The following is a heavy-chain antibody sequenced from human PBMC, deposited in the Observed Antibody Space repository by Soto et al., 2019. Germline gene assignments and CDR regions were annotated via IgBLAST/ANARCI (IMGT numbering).Heavy chain of an antibody. Sequence: EVQLLESGGGSVQPGGSLRLSCAASGFAFSNFAMTWVRQAPGKGLEWVSTISGSGGYTYYGDSVKGRFTISRDDSKNTLYLQMNSLTSQSTAVYYCAKGTALTTHHDAFHIWGQGTMVTVSS. CDR3: AKGTALTTHHDAFHI. D-gene: IGHD2-21*02. CDR1: GFAFSNFA. V-gene: IGHV3-23*01. J-gene: IGHJ3*02. CDR2: ISGSGGYT.